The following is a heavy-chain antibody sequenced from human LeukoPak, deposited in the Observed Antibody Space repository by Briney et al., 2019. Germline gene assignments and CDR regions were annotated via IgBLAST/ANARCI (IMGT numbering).Heavy chain of an antibody. D-gene: IGHD3-10*02. Sequence: GGSLRLSCAASGFTFGNYAMAWVRQDPGKGLEWVSYISSSGSTIYYADSVKGRFTISRDNAKNSLYLQMNSLRAEDTAVYYCAELGITMIGGVWGKGTTVTISS. J-gene: IGHJ6*04. CDR2: ISSSGSTI. CDR1: GFTFGNYA. CDR3: AELGITMIGGV. V-gene: IGHV3-48*03.